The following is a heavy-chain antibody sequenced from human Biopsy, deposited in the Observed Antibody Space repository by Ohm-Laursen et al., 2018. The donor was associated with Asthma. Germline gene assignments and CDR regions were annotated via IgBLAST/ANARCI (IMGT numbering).Heavy chain of an antibody. CDR1: GGSISSFY. Sequence: TLSLTWCVYGGSISSFYWSWIRQSPEKGLEWMGYVYWTGSTNYNPSLKSRITMSVDTSKNRMFLELTSVTAADTAIYYCVRAVRNEQWLAPFDYWGQGKPVTVSS. V-gene: IGHV4-59*01. D-gene: IGHD6-19*01. CDR2: VYWTGST. J-gene: IGHJ4*02. CDR3: VRAVRNEQWLAPFDY.